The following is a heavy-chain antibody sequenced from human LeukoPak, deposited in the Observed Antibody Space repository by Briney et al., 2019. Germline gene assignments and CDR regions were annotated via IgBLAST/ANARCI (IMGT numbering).Heavy chain of an antibody. D-gene: IGHD3-22*01. V-gene: IGHV1-18*01. CDR1: GYTVTSYG. CDR2: ISAYNGNT. CDR3: ARDGHGWYYDSSGFDY. Sequence: ASVKVSCKASGYTVTSYGISWVRQAPGQGLEWMGWISAYNGNTNYAQKLQGRVTMTTDTSTSTAYMELRSLRSDDTAVYYCARDGHGWYYDSSGFDYWGQGTLVTVSS. J-gene: IGHJ4*02.